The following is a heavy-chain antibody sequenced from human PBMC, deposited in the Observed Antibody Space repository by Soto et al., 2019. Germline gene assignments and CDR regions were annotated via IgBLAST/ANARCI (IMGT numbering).Heavy chain of an antibody. CDR3: ARELVGGLGYCTSTSCHNSFDL. V-gene: IGHV1-69*13. CDR2: IIPIFGTA. CDR1: GGTFSRYA. D-gene: IGHD2-2*01. Sequence: VKVSCQACGGTFSRYASSWVRQSPGQGLEWMGGIIPIFGTANYAQKFQGRVTITADESTSTAYMELSSLRSEDTAVYYCARELVGGLGYCTSTSCHNSFDLWGQGTLVTVSS. J-gene: IGHJ5*02.